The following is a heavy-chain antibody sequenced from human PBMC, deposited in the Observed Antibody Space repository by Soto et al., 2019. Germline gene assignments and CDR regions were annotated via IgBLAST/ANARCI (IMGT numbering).Heavy chain of an antibody. CDR1: GGTFSSYA. CDR3: ASTQYQLLMGGYYYYGMGV. CDR2: IIPIFGTA. V-gene: IGHV1-69*12. Sequence: QVQLVQSGAEVKKPGSSVKVSCKASGGTFSSYAISWVRQAPGQGLEWMGGIIPIFGTANYAQKVQGRVTITADEATSKAHMELSRLRSEDTAVYYYASTQYQLLMGGYYYYGMGVWGQGTTVTVSS. D-gene: IGHD2-2*01. J-gene: IGHJ6*02.